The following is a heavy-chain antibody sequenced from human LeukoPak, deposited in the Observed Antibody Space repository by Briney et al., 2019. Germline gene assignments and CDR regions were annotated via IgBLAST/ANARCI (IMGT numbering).Heavy chain of an antibody. CDR3: IRVNSRNYVLES. CDR2: TRKKVNSYTT. J-gene: IGHJ5*02. D-gene: IGHD1-7*01. Sequence: PGGSLRLSCAASGFTFSDHYMDWARQAPGKGLEWFGRTRKKVNSYTTEYAASVKGRFSISRDDSKNSLYLQMNSVKTEDTAMYYCIRVNSRNYVLESWGQGTLVTVSS. CDR1: GFTFSDHY. V-gene: IGHV3-72*01.